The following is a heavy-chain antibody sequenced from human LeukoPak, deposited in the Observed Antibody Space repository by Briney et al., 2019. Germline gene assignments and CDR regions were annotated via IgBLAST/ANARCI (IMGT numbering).Heavy chain of an antibody. Sequence: PSETLSLTCTVSGGSISSYYWSWIRQPPGKGLEWIGYIYYSGSTNYNPSLKSRVTISVDTSKNQFSLKLSSVTAADTAVYYCARWGYSYGSFNYYYYYMDVWGKGTTVTVSS. D-gene: IGHD5-18*01. CDR2: IYYSGST. J-gene: IGHJ6*03. CDR1: GGSISSYY. CDR3: ARWGYSYGSFNYYYYYMDV. V-gene: IGHV4-59*01.